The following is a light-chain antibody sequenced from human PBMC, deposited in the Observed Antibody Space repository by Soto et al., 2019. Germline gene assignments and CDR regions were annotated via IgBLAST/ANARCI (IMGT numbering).Light chain of an antibody. J-gene: IGLJ3*02. CDR1: SGHSSYA. CDR3: QTWDTGIWV. Sequence: QPVLTQSPSASASLGASVKLTCTLSSGHSSYAIAWHQQQPEKGPRYLMKVNSDGSHNKGDGIPDRFSGSSSGAERYLTISSLQSEDEADYYCQTWDTGIWVFGAGTKVT. CDR2: VNSDGSH. V-gene: IGLV4-69*01.